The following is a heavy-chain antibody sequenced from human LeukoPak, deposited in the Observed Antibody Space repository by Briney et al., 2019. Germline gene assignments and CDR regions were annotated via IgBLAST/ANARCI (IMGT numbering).Heavy chain of an antibody. CDR2: ISGSGGST. D-gene: IGHD3-10*01. J-gene: IGHJ6*02. CDR3: AKAHGSGSSYYYYYGMDV. V-gene: IGHV3-23*01. Sequence: WGSLRLSCAASGFTFSTYAMSWVRQAPGKGLEWVSAISGSGGSTYYADSVKGRFTISRDNSKNTLYLQMNSLRGDDTAVYYCAKAHGSGSSYYYYYGMDVWGQGTTVTVSS. CDR1: GFTFSTYA.